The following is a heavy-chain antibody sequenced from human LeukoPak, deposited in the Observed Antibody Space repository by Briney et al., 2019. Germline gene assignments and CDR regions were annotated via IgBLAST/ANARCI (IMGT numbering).Heavy chain of an antibody. CDR1: GFTFRNYP. V-gene: IGHV3-64D*06. CDR3: VKEIAFYDY. CDR2: ISSEGATT. D-gene: IGHD2/OR15-2a*01. Sequence: RPGGSLRLSCSASGFTFRNYPMHWVRQAPGKGLEYVSAISSEGATTYYADSVKGRFTIARDNSRNTLYLQMSSLRVEDTAVYYCVKEIAFYDYWGQGALVTVSS. J-gene: IGHJ4*02.